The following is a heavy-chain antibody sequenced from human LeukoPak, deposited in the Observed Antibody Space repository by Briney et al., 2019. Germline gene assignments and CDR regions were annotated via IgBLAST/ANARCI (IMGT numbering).Heavy chain of an antibody. Sequence: GGSLRLSCAASGFTFSSYWMSWVRQAPGKGLEWVAFIQYDGSNKYYADSVKGRFTISRDNSKNTLYLQMNSLRAEDTAVYYCAKDGEITFGGVMIGYFDYWGQGTLVTVSS. CDR1: GFTFSSYW. J-gene: IGHJ4*02. D-gene: IGHD3-16*01. CDR3: AKDGEITFGGVMIGYFDY. V-gene: IGHV3-30*02. CDR2: IQYDGSNK.